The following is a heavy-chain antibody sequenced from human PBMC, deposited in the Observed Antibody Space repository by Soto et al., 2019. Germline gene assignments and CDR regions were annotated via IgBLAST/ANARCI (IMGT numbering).Heavy chain of an antibody. CDR3: ARMGGWKVVIAGRYFDY. V-gene: IGHV3-48*01. Sequence: EVQLVESGGGLVQPGGSLRLSCAASGFTFSSYSMNWVRQAPGKGLEWVSYISSSSSTIYYADAVKGRFTISRDNAKNSLYLQMNSLSAEDTAVYYCARMGGWKVVIAGRYFDYWGQGTLVTVSS. J-gene: IGHJ4*02. CDR1: GFTFSSYS. D-gene: IGHD2-21*01. CDR2: ISSSSSTI.